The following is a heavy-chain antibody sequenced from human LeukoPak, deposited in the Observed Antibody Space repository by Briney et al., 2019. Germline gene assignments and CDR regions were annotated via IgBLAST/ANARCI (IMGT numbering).Heavy chain of an antibody. CDR3: ARDGYYYDGSDSWGRSLVLFPFDY. J-gene: IGHJ4*02. Sequence: SETLSLTCAVYGGSFSGYYWSWIRQPPGKGLEWIGEINHSGSTNYNPSLKSRVTISVDTSKDQFSLKLSSVTAADTAVYYCARDGYYYDGSDSWGRSLVLFPFDYWGQGTLVTVSS. CDR2: INHSGST. D-gene: IGHD3-22*01. CDR1: GGSFSGYY. V-gene: IGHV4-34*01.